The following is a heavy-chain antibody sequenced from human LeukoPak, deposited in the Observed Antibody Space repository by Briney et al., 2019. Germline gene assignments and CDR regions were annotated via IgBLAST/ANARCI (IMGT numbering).Heavy chain of an antibody. J-gene: IGHJ6*02. Sequence: RPSETLSLTCTVSGGSISTYSWGWIRQPPGKGLEWIANIHYGGSTNYNPSLKSRVTMSVDTSKNQFSLKLSSVTAADTAVYYCAREDSYHQSYYYYGMDVWGQGTTVTVSS. CDR2: IHYGGST. CDR1: GGSISTYS. V-gene: IGHV4-59*12. CDR3: AREDSYHQSYYYYGMDV. D-gene: IGHD2-21*01.